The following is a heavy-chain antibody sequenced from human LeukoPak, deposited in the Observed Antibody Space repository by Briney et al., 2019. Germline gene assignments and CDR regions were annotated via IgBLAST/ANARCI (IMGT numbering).Heavy chain of an antibody. Sequence: SETLSLTCAVYGGSITGYYWSWLRQTPGRGLEWVGEIHYTGATSYDPSLKSRATISTDTSKNQFSLRLSSVTAADTAVYYCARGNILTGYCFDFWGQGALVAVSS. D-gene: IGHD3-9*01. CDR3: ARGNILTGYCFDF. V-gene: IGHV4-34*01. J-gene: IGHJ4*02. CDR1: GGSITGYY. CDR2: IHYTGAT.